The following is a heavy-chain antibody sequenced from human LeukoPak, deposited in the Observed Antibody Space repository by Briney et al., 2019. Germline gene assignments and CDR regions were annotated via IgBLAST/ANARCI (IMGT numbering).Heavy chain of an antibody. CDR3: EYRILDSDY. Sequence: SGGSQRLSCAASGFTFSSYAMSWVRQAPGKGQEWVSAISGSGGSTYYADSVKGRFTISRDNSKNTLYLQMNSLRAEDTAVYYCEYRILDSDYWGQGTLVTVSS. CDR1: GFTFSSYA. J-gene: IGHJ4*02. D-gene: IGHD3-3*02. CDR2: ISGSGGST. V-gene: IGHV3-23*01.